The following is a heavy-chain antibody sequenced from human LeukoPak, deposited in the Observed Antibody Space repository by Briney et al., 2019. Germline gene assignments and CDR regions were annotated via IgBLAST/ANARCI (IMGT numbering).Heavy chain of an antibody. J-gene: IGHJ4*02. CDR1: GFTFSSYG. CDR2: IRYDGSNK. CDR3: AKRRYDSSGHFDS. D-gene: IGHD3-22*01. V-gene: IGHV3-30*02. Sequence: GGSLRLSCAASGFTFSSYGMHWVRQAPGKGLEWVAFIRYDGSNKYYADSVKGRFTISRDNSKNTLYMRMSSLRAEDTAVYYCAKRRYDSSGHFDSWGQGTLVTVSS.